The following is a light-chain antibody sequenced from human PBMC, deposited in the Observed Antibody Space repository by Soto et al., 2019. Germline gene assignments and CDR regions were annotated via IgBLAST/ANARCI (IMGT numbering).Light chain of an antibody. CDR1: QSITSGR. CDR2: SSS. CDR3: QYYDTSSLT. V-gene: IGKV3-20*01. J-gene: IGKJ4*01. Sequence: PGEGATLSCRASQSITSGRLTWYQQKPGQPPRLLMYSSSTRATGIPGRFSGSGSGTDFTLNISRLEPEDFAVYYCQYYDTSSLTFGGGTKIDI.